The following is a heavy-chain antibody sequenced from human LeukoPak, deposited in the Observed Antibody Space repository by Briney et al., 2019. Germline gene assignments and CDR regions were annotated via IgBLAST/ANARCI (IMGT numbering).Heavy chain of an antibody. Sequence: NTGGSLRLPCAASGFTFSSYSMNWVRQAPGKGLEWVSSISSSSSYIYYADSVKGRFTISRDNAKNSLYLQMNSLRAEDTAVYYCARDSIITIFGVVIRLDYWGQGTLVTVSS. D-gene: IGHD3-3*01. CDR2: ISSSSSYI. CDR3: ARDSIITIFGVVIRLDY. J-gene: IGHJ4*02. CDR1: GFTFSSYS. V-gene: IGHV3-21*01.